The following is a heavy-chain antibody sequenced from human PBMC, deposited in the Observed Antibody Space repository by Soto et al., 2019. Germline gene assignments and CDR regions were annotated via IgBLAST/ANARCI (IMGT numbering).Heavy chain of an antibody. D-gene: IGHD1-7*01. V-gene: IGHV4-34*01. CDR2: INHSGST. J-gene: IGHJ5*02. CDR3: ARAGITGTTCLWFDP. CDR1: GGSFSGYY. Sequence: PSETLSLTCAVYGGSFSGYYWSWIRQPPGKGLEWIGEINHSGSTNYNPSLKSRVTISVDTSKNQFSLKLSSVTAADTAVYYCARAGITGTTCLWFDPWGQGTLVTVSS.